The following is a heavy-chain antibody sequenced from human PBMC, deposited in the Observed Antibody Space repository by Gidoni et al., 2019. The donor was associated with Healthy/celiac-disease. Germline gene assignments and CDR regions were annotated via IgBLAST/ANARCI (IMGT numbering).Heavy chain of an antibody. CDR2: GST. D-gene: IGHD3-16*01. CDR3: ARTYYDYVWGIPYPSSIRDY. Sequence: GSTNYNPSLKSRVTISVDKSKNQFSLKLSSVTAADTAVYYCARTYYDYVWGIPYPSSIRDYWGQGTLVTVSS. V-gene: IGHV4-4*02. J-gene: IGHJ4*02.